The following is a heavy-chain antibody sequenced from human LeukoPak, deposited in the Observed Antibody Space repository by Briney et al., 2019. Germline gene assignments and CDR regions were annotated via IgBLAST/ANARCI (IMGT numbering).Heavy chain of an antibody. CDR3: ARHQRGYSYGIFDY. CDR2: IYYSGST. V-gene: IGHV4-59*08. Sequence: SETLSLTCTVSGGSISSYYWSWIRQPPGKGLEWIGYIYYSGSTNYNPSLKSRVTISVDRSKNQFSLKLSSVTAADTAVYYCARHQRGYSYGIFDYWGQGTLVTVSS. J-gene: IGHJ4*02. CDR1: GGSISSYY. D-gene: IGHD5-18*01.